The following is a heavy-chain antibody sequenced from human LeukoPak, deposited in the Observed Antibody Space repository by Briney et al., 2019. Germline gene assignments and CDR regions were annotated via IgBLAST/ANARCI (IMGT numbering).Heavy chain of an antibody. V-gene: IGHV3-23*01. Sequence: PGGSLRLSCAASGFTFRNPAMSWVRQAPGKGLEWVSSITGSGDITYYTDSVKGRFSISRDNSQNTLCLQMNSLRAEDTAVYYCARERWDLQDYYGMDVWGQGTTVTVSS. CDR3: ARERWDLQDYYGMDV. J-gene: IGHJ6*02. CDR2: ITGSGDIT. D-gene: IGHD1-26*01. CDR1: GFTFRNPA.